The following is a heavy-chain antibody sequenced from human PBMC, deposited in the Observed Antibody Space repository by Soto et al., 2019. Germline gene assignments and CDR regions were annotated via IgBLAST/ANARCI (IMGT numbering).Heavy chain of an antibody. Sequence: QVQLVESGGGVVQPGRSLRLSCAASGFTFSSYAMHWVRQAPGKGLEWVAVISYDGSNKYYADSVKGRFTISRDSSKNTLYLQMNSLRAEDTAVYYCARADRYSSDWCNDYWGQGTLVTVSS. J-gene: IGHJ4*02. CDR3: ARADRYSSDWCNDY. CDR1: GFTFSSYA. V-gene: IGHV3-30-3*01. CDR2: ISYDGSNK. D-gene: IGHD6-19*01.